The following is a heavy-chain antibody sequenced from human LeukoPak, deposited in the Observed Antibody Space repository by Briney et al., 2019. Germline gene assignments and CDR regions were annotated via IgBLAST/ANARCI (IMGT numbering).Heavy chain of an antibody. D-gene: IGHD2-2*02. CDR3: ARVRCSSTSCYSRDAFDI. CDR2: IIPIFGTP. Sequence: SVKVSCKASGGTFRNHDINWVRQAPGQGLEWMGGIIPIFGTPNYAQKFQGRVTITADESPTTAYMELSSLRSEDTAVYYCARVRCSSTSCYSRDAFDIWGQGTMVTVSS. CDR1: GGTFRNHD. V-gene: IGHV1-69*13. J-gene: IGHJ3*02.